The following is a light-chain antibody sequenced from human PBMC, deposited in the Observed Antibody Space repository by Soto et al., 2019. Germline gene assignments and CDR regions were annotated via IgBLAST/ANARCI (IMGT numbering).Light chain of an antibody. V-gene: IGKV1-5*03. J-gene: IGKJ1*01. CDR1: QTISSW. Sequence: DIQMTQSRSTLSGSVGDRVTITCRASQTISSWLAWYQQKPGKAPKLLIYKASTLKSGVPSRFSGSGSGTEFTLTISSLQPDDFATYYCQHYNSYFPWMFGQGTKVDIK. CDR2: KAS. CDR3: QHYNSYFPWM.